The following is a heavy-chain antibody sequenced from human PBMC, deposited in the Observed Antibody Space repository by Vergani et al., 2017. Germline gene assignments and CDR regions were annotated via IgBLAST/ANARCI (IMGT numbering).Heavy chain of an antibody. J-gene: IGHJ4*02. V-gene: IGHV3-30*02. CDR1: GFTFSSYG. CDR2: IRYDGSNK. CDR3: ARGGRRITMSYSDY. Sequence: QVQLVESGGGVVQPGGSLRLSCAASGFTFSSYGMHWVRQAPGKGLEWVAFIRYDGSNKYYADSVKGRFTISRDNSKNTLYLQMNSLRAEDTAVYYCARGGRRITMSYSDYWGQGTLVTVSS. D-gene: IGHD3-10*02.